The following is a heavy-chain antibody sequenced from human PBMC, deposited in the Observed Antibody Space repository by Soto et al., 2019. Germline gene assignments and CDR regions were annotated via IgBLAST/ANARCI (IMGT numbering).Heavy chain of an antibody. D-gene: IGHD1-26*01. Sequence: PSETLSLTCTVSGGSISSSSYYWGWIRQPPGKGLEWIGSIYYSGSTYYNPSLKSRVTISVDTSKNQFSLKLSSVTAADTAVYYCARGSRLTYYALDWGQGTTVTVSS. CDR3: ARGSRLTYYALD. CDR2: IYYSGST. CDR1: GGSISSSSYY. V-gene: IGHV4-39*01. J-gene: IGHJ6*02.